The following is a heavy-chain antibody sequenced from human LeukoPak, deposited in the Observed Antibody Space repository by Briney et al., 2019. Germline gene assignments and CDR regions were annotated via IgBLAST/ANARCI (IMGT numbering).Heavy chain of an antibody. D-gene: IGHD4-17*01. CDR3: ARGHTAVTRHFDF. Sequence: GGSLRLSCAASGFTFSAYSMNWVRQAPGKGLEWVSSISSSSSYIYYADSVKGRFTISRDNAKNSLYLQMNSLRAEDTAVYYCARGHTAVTRHFDFWGQGTLVTVSS. J-gene: IGHJ4*02. CDR2: ISSSSSYI. CDR1: GFTFSAYS. V-gene: IGHV3-21*01.